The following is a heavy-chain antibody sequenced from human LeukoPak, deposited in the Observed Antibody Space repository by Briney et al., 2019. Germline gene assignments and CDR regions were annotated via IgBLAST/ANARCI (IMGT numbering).Heavy chain of an antibody. J-gene: IGHJ4*02. D-gene: IGHD3-10*01. V-gene: IGHV1-46*01. CDR3: ARTYYYGSGRPLAFDY. Sequence: GASVKVSCKASGYTFTSYYMHWVRQAPGQGLEWMGIINPSGGSTSYAQKFQGRVTITADESTSTAYMELSSLRSEDTAVYYCARTYYYGSGRPLAFDYWGQGTLVTVSS. CDR2: INPSGGST. CDR1: GYTFTSYY.